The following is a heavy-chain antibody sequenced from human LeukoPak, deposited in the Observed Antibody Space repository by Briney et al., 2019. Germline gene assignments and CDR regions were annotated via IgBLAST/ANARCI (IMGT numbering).Heavy chain of an antibody. Sequence: PGGSLRLSCAASGFTFDDYAIHWVRQAPGKGLEWVSLISGDGGSTYYADSVKGRFTISRDNSKNSLYLQMSSLRTEDTALYYCVKEPGDYVFAYWGEGTLVTVYS. V-gene: IGHV3-43*02. CDR2: ISGDGGST. CDR1: GFTFDDYA. D-gene: IGHD4-17*01. CDR3: VKEPGDYVFAY. J-gene: IGHJ4*02.